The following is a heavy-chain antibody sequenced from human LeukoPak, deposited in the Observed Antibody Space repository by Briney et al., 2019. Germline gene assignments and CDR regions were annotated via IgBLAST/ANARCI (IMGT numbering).Heavy chain of an antibody. V-gene: IGHV1-69*04. CDR3: ARDPTIFGVVTPSRSGWFDP. J-gene: IGHJ5*02. CDR1: GGTFSSYT. CDR2: IIPILGIA. D-gene: IGHD3-3*01. Sequence: SVKVSCKASGGTFSSYTISWVRQAPGQGLEWMGRIIPILGIANYAQKFQGRVTITADKSTSTAYMELSSLRSEDTAVYYCARDPTIFGVVTPSRSGWFDPWGQGTLVTVSS.